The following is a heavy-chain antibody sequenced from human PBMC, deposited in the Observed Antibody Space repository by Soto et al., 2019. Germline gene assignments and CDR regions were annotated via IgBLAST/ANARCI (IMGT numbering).Heavy chain of an antibody. J-gene: IGHJ6*02. V-gene: IGHV4-61*01. CDR3: ARALPDSAGSSLGRRLDV. CDR1: GDSVTFGHHY. D-gene: IGHD3-10*01. CDR2: IFFTGAI. Sequence: QVQLQESGPGLVKPSGTLSLICIVSGDSVTFGHHYWSWIRQPPGKGLEWIGHIFFTGAINYSPSLKRRVTMSVDSSKSQLSLNLTAVSAADSAIYYCARALPDSAGSSLGRRLDVWGQGTTVTVSS.